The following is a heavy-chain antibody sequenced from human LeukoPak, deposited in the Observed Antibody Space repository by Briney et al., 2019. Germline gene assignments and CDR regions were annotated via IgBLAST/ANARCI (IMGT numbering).Heavy chain of an antibody. D-gene: IGHD1-26*01. J-gene: IGHJ4*02. CDR3: AREGGSWAVYYFDY. CDR2: ISYDGSNK. CDR1: GFTFSSYA. Sequence: GRSLRLSCAASGFTFSSYAMHWVRQAPGKGLEGVAVISYDGSNKYYADSVKGRFTISRDNSKNTLYLQMNSLRAEDTAVYYCAREGGSWAVYYFDYWGQGTLVTVSS. V-gene: IGHV3-30-3*01.